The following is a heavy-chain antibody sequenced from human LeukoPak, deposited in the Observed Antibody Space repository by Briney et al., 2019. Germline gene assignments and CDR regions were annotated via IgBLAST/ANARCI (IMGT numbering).Heavy chain of an antibody. CDR1: GGSISSYY. J-gene: IGHJ4*02. D-gene: IGHD6-19*01. CDR2: IYYSGST. V-gene: IGHV4-59*01. Sequence: PSETLSLTCTVSGGSISSYYWSWIRQPPGKGLEWIGYIYYSGSTNYNPSPKSRVTISVDTSKNQFSLKLSSVTAADTAVYYCASEGAVAGSFDYWGQGTLVTVSS. CDR3: ASEGAVAGSFDY.